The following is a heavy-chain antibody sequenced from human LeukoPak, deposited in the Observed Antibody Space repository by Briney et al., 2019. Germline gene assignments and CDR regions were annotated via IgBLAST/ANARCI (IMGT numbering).Heavy chain of an antibody. D-gene: IGHD1-7*01. CDR1: GFTFSSYA. CDR2: ISSNGGST. Sequence: PGGSLRLSCAASGFTFSSYAMHWVRQAPGKGLEYVSAISSNGGSTYYANSVKGRFTISRDNSKNTLYLQMGSLRAEDMAVYYCARDTNYRPFSAFDIWGQGTMVTVSS. V-gene: IGHV3-64*01. CDR3: ARDTNYRPFSAFDI. J-gene: IGHJ3*02.